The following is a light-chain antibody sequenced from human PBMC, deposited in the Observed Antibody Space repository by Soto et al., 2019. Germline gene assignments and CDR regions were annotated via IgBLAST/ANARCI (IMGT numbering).Light chain of an antibody. V-gene: IGLV2-8*01. CDR1: SSDVGGYNY. CDR3: TSYAGSESYV. J-gene: IGLJ1*01. CDR2: DVT. Sequence: QSALTQPPSASGSPGQSVAISCTGTSSDVGGYNYVSWYQQHPGKAPKLMIYDVTKRPSGVPDHFSGSKSGNTASLTVSEIKAEDEADYSCTSYAGSESYVFGSGTKLTVL.